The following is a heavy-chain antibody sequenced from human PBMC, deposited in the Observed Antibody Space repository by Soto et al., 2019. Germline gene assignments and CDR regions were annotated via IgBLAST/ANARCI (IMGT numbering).Heavy chain of an antibody. CDR2: IDTSGST. J-gene: IGHJ4*02. V-gene: IGHV4-4*07. D-gene: IGHD3-3*01. CDR3: ARGGQDFWSGPFDY. Sequence: ETLSLTCTVSGGPISNYYCNWIRQPAGKGLEWIGRIDTSGSTNYNPSLKSRVTMSVDTSKQEFSLKLSSVTAADTALYYCARGGQDFWSGPFDYWGRGALVTVSS. CDR1: GGPISNYY.